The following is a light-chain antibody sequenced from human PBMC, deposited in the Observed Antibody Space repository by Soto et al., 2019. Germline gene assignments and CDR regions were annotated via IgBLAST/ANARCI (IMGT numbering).Light chain of an antibody. CDR2: DDT. Sequence: SYELTQPPSVSVAPGQTARITCGGNNIGSESLHWYQQKPGQAPVLVVYDDTDRPSGIPERFSGSNSGNTATLTISRVEAGDEADYYCAAWDDSLSGVVFGGGTKLTVL. J-gene: IGLJ2*01. CDR1: NIGSES. V-gene: IGLV3-21*02. CDR3: AAWDDSLSGVV.